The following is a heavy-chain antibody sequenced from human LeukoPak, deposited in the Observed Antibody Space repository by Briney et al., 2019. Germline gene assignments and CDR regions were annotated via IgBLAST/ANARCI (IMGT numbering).Heavy chain of an antibody. J-gene: IGHJ4*02. Sequence: SETLSLTCAVYGGSFSGYYWSWIRQPPGKGLEWIGEVNHSGSTNYNPSLKSRVTISVDTSKNQFSLKLSSVTAADTGGYYCARRYIGRGYYFDYWGQGTLVIVSS. CDR3: ARRYIGRGYYFDY. CDR1: GGSFSGYY. D-gene: IGHD1-26*01. CDR2: VNHSGST. V-gene: IGHV4-34*01.